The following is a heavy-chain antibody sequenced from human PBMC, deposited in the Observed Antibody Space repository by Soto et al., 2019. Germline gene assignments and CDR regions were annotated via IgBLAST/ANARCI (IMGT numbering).Heavy chain of an antibody. CDR2: IYHSGST. D-gene: IGHD2-2*01. Sequence: QLQLQESGSGLVKPSQTLSLTCAVSGGSISSGGYSWSWIRQPPGKGLEWIGYIYHSGSTYYNPSRKSRVTISVDRSKNQFSLKLSSVTAADTAVYYCARGTGYCSSTSCFKGGWFDPWGQGTLVTVSS. CDR1: GGSISSGGYS. V-gene: IGHV4-30-2*01. CDR3: ARGTGYCSSTSCFKGGWFDP. J-gene: IGHJ5*02.